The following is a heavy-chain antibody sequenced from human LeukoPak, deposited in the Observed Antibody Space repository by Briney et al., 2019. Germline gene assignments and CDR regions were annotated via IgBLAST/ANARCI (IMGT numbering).Heavy chain of an antibody. J-gene: IGHJ5*02. Sequence: GGSLRLSCAATGFTFSSDAMSWVRQAPGKGLEWVSAISGSGGSTYYADSVKGRFTISRDNSKNTLYLQMNSLRAEDTAVYYCAKLGYYYGSGSYQPWGQGTLVTVSS. CDR1: GFTFSSDA. V-gene: IGHV3-23*01. D-gene: IGHD3-10*01. CDR2: ISGSGGST. CDR3: AKLGYYYGSGSYQP.